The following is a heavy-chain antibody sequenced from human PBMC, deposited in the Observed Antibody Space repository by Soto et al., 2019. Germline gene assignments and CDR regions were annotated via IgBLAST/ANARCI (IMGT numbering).Heavy chain of an antibody. D-gene: IGHD2-15*01. J-gene: IGHJ5*02. Sequence: ASVKVSFKASGYTFTSYGISWVRQAPGQGLEWMGWISAYNGNTNYAQKLQGRVTMTTDTSTSTAYMELRSLRSDDTAVYYCARVRGYCSGGSCYPVTGFDPWGQGTLVTVSS. CDR1: GYTFTSYG. CDR2: ISAYNGNT. CDR3: ARVRGYCSGGSCYPVTGFDP. V-gene: IGHV1-18*01.